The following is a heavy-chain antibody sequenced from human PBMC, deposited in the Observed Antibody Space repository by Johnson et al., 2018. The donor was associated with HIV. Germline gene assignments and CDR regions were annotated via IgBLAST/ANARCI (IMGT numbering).Heavy chain of an antibody. CDR1: GFTFSSYW. CDR2: INSDGSST. Sequence: VQLVESGGGLVQPGGSLRLSCAASGFTFSSYWMHWVRQAPGKGLVWVSRINSDGSSTSYADSVKGRFTISRDNAKNSLYLQMNSLRAEDTAVYYSARDYYDSGDQWAHVAFDVWGQGIMVTVSS. J-gene: IGHJ3*01. D-gene: IGHD3-22*01. V-gene: IGHV3-74*01. CDR3: ARDYYDSGDQWAHVAFDV.